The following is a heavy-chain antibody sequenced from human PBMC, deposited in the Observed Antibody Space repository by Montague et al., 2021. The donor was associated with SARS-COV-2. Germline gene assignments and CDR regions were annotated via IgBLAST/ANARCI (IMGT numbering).Heavy chain of an antibody. CDR2: IYDSGST. V-gene: IGHV4-61*01. J-gene: IGHJ5*02. Sequence: SETLSLTCTVTGDSVISDKYYWGWIRQPPGKGLEWIGFIYDSGSTSYNPSLHSRVTITIDTSKNQFSPNLMSVTPADTAVYYCVKGSGYPWGQGTLVTVSS. D-gene: IGHD3-22*01. CDR1: GDSVISDKYY. CDR3: VKGSGYP.